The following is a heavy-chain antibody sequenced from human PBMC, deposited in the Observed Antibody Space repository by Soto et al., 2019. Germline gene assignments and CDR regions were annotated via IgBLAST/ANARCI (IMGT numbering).Heavy chain of an antibody. J-gene: IGHJ4*02. V-gene: IGHV3-23*01. CDR2: ISGSGVST. CDR3: AAVMGSDYDYVWGSLTFDD. D-gene: IGHD3-16*01. CDR1: GFIFRSTA. Sequence: GGSLRLSCAASGFIFRSTAMAWVRQAPGKGLEWVSHISGSGVSTYFSDSVKGRFTISRDNSNNTLYLQMNSLRAEDTAVYFCAAVMGSDYDYVWGSLTFDDWGQGTLVTVSS.